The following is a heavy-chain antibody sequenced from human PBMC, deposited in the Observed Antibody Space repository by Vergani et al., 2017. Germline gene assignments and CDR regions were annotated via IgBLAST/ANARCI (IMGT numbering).Heavy chain of an antibody. CDR3: AKLIAVAADSGNYFDY. CDR1: GFTFSSYA. V-gene: IGHV3-23*01. CDR2: ISGSGGST. J-gene: IGHJ4*02. Sequence: EVQLLESGGGLVQPGGSLRLSCAASGFTFSSYAMSWVRQAPGKGLEWVSAISGSGGSTDYADSVKGRFTTSRDNSKNTLDPQMNSLRAEETAVYYCAKLIAVAADSGNYFDYWGQGTLVTVSS. D-gene: IGHD6-19*01.